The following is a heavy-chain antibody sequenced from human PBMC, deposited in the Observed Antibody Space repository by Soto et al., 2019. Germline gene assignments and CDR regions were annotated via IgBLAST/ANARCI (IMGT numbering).Heavy chain of an antibody. V-gene: IGHV3-23*01. CDR1: GFTFSSYA. J-gene: IGHJ5*02. D-gene: IGHD3-10*01. Sequence: GGSLRLSCAASGFTFSSYAMSWVRQAPGKGLEWVSAISGSGGSTYYADSVKGRFTISRDNSKNTLYLQMNSLRAEDTAVYYCAKDLYGSGSYYNNWFDPWGQGTLVTVSS. CDR2: ISGSGGST. CDR3: AKDLYGSGSYYNNWFDP.